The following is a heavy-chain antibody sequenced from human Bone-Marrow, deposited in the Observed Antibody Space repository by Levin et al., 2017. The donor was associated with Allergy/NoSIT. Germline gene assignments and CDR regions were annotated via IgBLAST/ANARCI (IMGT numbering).Heavy chain of an antibody. Sequence: ASVKVSCKISGYTLTELVIQWVRQAPGKGLEWMGGSDPEDGESFYAEEFQGRVSMTEDTATETAYMVLSSLRSEDTAVYFCAKRVGPHAFDNWGQGTMVTVSS. CDR2: SDPEDGES. CDR1: GYTLTELV. J-gene: IGHJ3*02. CDR3: AKRVGPHAFDN. V-gene: IGHV1-24*01. D-gene: IGHD3-16*01.